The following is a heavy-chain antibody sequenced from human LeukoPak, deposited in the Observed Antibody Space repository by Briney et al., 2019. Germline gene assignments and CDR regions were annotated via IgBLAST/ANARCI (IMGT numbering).Heavy chain of an antibody. Sequence: GESLKISCKGSGYSFTGYWIGWVRQMPGKGLEWMGIIYPGDSDTRYSPSFQGQVTISADKSISTAYLQWSSLKASDTAMYYCARRYSSSWTHFDYWGQGTLVTVSS. J-gene: IGHJ4*02. V-gene: IGHV5-51*01. CDR3: ARRYSSSWTHFDY. CDR1: GYSFTGYW. D-gene: IGHD6-13*01. CDR2: IYPGDSDT.